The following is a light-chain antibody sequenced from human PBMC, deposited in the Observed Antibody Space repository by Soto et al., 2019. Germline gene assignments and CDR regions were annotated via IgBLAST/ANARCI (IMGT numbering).Light chain of an antibody. Sequence: EIVLTQSPGTLSLSPGERATLSCRASQSINNRYLAWYQQKPGQAPRLLIYGASSRATGIPDRFSGSGSGTDVTLTISRREPEDFAVYYCQQFGSSPGFTFGPGTKVDMK. CDR2: GAS. J-gene: IGKJ3*01. CDR1: QSINNRY. V-gene: IGKV3-20*01. CDR3: QQFGSSPGFT.